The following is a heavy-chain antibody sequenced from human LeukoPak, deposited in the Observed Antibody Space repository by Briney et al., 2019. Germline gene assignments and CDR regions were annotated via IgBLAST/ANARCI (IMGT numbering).Heavy chain of an antibody. J-gene: IGHJ4*02. Sequence: SVKVSCKASGGTFSNHAVTWVRQAPGQGLEWMGRIIPMIGTAKYAQKFQGRVTMTRDTSISTAYMELSRLRSDDTAVYYCARVDGYCSSTSCYSALDYWGQGTLVTVSS. V-gene: IGHV1-69*04. CDR1: GGTFSNHA. D-gene: IGHD2-2*02. CDR2: IIPMIGTA. CDR3: ARVDGYCSSTSCYSALDY.